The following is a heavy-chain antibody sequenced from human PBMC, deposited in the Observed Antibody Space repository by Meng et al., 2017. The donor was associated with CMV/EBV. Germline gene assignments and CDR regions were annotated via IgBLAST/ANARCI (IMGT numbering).Heavy chain of an antibody. CDR2: ISSSGSTI. D-gene: IGHD3-22*01. CDR1: GFTFSDYY. CDR3: AKDRGYYDSSGYNPMGDYYGMDV. J-gene: IGHJ6*02. Sequence: GGSLRLSCAASGFTFSDYYMSWIRQAPGKGLEWVSYISSSGSTIYYADSVKGRFTISRDNAKNSLYLQMNSLRAEDTAVYYCAKDRGYYDSSGYNPMGDYYGMDVWGQGTTVTVSS. V-gene: IGHV3-11*01.